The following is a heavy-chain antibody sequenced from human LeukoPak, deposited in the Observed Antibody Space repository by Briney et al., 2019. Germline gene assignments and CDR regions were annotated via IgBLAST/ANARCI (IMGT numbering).Heavy chain of an antibody. V-gene: IGHV3-21*01. CDR2: ISSSSSYI. D-gene: IGHD4-17*01. Sequence: GGSLRLSCAASGFTFSSYSMNWVRQAPGKGLEWVSSISSSSSYIYYADSVKGRFTISRDNAKNSLYLQMNSLRAEDTAVYYCARSMTTVTYYYYGMDVWGQGTTVTVSS. J-gene: IGHJ6*02. CDR1: GFTFSSYS. CDR3: ARSMTTVTYYYYGMDV.